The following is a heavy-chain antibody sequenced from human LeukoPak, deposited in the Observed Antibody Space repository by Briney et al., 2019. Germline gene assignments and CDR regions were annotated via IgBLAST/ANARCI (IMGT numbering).Heavy chain of an antibody. D-gene: IGHD2-15*01. J-gene: IGHJ6*03. CDR2: INHSGST. Sequence: SGTLSLTCAVYGGSFSGYYWNWIRQPPGKGLEWIGEINHSGSTNYNPSLKSRVTISVDTSKNQFSLKVTSVTAADTAVYYCARGYCSGGSCYPLKSIYYYYMDVWGEGTTVTFSS. V-gene: IGHV4-34*01. CDR1: GGSFSGYY. CDR3: ARGYCSGGSCYPLKSIYYYYMDV.